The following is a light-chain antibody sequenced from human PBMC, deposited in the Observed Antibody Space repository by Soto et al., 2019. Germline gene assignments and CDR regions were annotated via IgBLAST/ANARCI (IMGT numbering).Light chain of an antibody. CDR1: QDISNY. Sequence: QMTQSPSSLSASVGDRVTITCQASQDISNYLNWYQQKPGKAPKLLIYDASNLETGVPSRFSGSGSGTDFTFTISSLKTEDIETYYCQQYDNLLTFGGGTKVDIK. V-gene: IGKV1-33*01. CDR3: QQYDNLLT. CDR2: DAS. J-gene: IGKJ4*01.